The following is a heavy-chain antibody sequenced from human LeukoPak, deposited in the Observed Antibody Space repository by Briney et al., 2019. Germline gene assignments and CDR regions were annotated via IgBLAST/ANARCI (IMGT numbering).Heavy chain of an antibody. V-gene: IGHV3-7*01. J-gene: IGHJ4*02. CDR2: INEDGSEK. Sequence: GGSLRLSCAASGFTFTDHWMSWVRQAPGKGLEWVVNINEDGSEKYYVDFVKGRFTISRDNAKKSLYLQMNSLRAEDTAVYYCARGGTGVSRDYWGQGTLVTVAS. D-gene: IGHD3/OR15-3a*01. CDR3: ARGGTGVSRDY. CDR1: GFTFTDHW.